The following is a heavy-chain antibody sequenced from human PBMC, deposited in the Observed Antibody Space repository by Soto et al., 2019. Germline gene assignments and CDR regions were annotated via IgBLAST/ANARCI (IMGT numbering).Heavy chain of an antibody. D-gene: IGHD2-2*01. J-gene: IGHJ5*02. CDR2: IIPIFATP. V-gene: IGHV1-69*06. CDR1: GGFNSYS. CDR3: ARGGPVIIPAATNWFDP. Sequence: QVQPVQSGPEVKKPGSSVKVSCKGSGGFNSYSISWVRQAPGQGPEWMGGIIPIFATPTYAQKFQGRVTITADKSTSTAYMELSRLTSEDTAVYYCARGGPVIIPAATNWFDPWGQGTLVSVSS.